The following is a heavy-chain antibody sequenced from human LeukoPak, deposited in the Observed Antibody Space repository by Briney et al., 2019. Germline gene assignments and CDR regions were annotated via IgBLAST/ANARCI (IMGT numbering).Heavy chain of an antibody. CDR3: ARHVPRGGGLPNDY. Sequence: SSETLSLTCTVSGGSISSYYWSWIRQPPGKGLEWIGEINHSGSTNYNPSLKSRVTMSVDTSKNQFSLKLSSVTAADTAVYYCARHVPRGGGLPNDYWGQGTLVTVSS. CDR1: GGSISSYY. V-gene: IGHV4-34*01. J-gene: IGHJ4*02. CDR2: INHSGST. D-gene: IGHD2-15*01.